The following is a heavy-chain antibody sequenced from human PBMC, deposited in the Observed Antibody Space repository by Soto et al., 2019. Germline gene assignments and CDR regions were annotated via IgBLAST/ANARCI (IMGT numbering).Heavy chain of an antibody. V-gene: IGHV4-39*01. Sequence: SETLSLTCTVSGGSISSSSYYWGWIRQPPGKGLEWIGSIYYSGSTYYNPSLKSRVTISVDTSKNQFSLKLSSVTAADTAVYYCARLYDFWSGYYHLHYYGMDVWGQGTTVTVSS. D-gene: IGHD3-3*01. CDR3: ARLYDFWSGYYHLHYYGMDV. CDR1: GGSISSSSYY. J-gene: IGHJ6*02. CDR2: IYYSGST.